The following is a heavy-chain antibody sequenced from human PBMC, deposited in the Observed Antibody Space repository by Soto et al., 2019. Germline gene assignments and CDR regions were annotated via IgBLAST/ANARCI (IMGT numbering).Heavy chain of an antibody. CDR1: GGSFSGYY. V-gene: IGHV4-34*01. CDR2: INHSGST. Sequence: SETLSLTCAVYGGSFSGYYWSWIRQPPGKGLEWIGEINHSGSTNYNPSLKSRVTISVDTSKNQFSLKLSSVTAADTAVYYCAARGGNWNDGTDFDYYYYGMDVWGQGTTVTVSS. CDR3: AARGGNWNDGTDFDYYYYGMDV. D-gene: IGHD1-1*01. J-gene: IGHJ6*02.